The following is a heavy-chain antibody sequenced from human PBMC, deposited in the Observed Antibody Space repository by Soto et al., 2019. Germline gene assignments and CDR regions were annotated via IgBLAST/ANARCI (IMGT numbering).Heavy chain of an antibody. Sequence: ASVKVSCKASGYTFTSYGISWVRQAPGQGLEWMGWISAYNGNTNYAQKLQGRVTMTTDTSTSTAYMELRSLRSDDTAVYYCAADVYYDSSGYYYPPPTDDWGQGTLVTVSS. D-gene: IGHD3-22*01. CDR3: AADVYYDSSGYYYPPPTDD. J-gene: IGHJ4*02. V-gene: IGHV1-18*01. CDR1: GYTFTSYG. CDR2: ISAYNGNT.